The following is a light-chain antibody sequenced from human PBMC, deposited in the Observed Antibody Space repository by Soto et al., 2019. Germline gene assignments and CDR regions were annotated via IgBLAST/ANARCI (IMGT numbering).Light chain of an antibody. V-gene: IGLV2-23*01. CDR1: SSDVGGYYF. Sequence: QSALTQPASVSGSPGQSITISCTGVSSDVGGYYFVSWYQHHSGKAPKLMIYEGSKRPSGVSNRFSGSKSDNTASLTISGLQAEDEADYYCCSYANTTTVLGAGTKLTVL. J-gene: IGLJ3*02. CDR3: CSYANTTTV. CDR2: EGS.